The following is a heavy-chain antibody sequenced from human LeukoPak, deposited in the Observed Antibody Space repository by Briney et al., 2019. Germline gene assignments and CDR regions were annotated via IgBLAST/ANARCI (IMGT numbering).Heavy chain of an antibody. D-gene: IGHD1-26*01. J-gene: IGHJ5*02. CDR2: VKTKTEGETI. Sequence: PGGSLRLSCAASGFTFSSYSMNWVRQAPGKGLEWVGRVKTKTEGETIDYAAPVKGRFTISRDDSKNTLYLQMNSLKTDDTAVYYCTGEFDPWGQGTLVIVSS. CDR3: TGEFDP. V-gene: IGHV3-15*01. CDR1: GFTFSSYS.